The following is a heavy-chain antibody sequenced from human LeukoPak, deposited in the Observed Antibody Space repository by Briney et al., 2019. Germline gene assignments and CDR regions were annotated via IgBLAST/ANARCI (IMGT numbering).Heavy chain of an antibody. CDR3: ARYKLRIAVAGNGFDY. CDR1: GGTFSSYA. CDR2: IIPIFGTA. J-gene: IGHJ4*02. D-gene: IGHD6-19*01. Sequence: SVKVSCKASGGTFSSYAISWVRQAPGQGLEWMGGIIPIFGTANYAQKFQGRVTITADESTSTAYMELSSLRSEDTAVYYCARYKLRIAVAGNGFDYWGQGTLITVSS. V-gene: IGHV1-69*01.